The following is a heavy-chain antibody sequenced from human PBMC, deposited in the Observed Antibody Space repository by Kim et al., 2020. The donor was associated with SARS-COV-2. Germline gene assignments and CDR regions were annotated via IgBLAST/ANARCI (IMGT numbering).Heavy chain of an antibody. J-gene: IGHJ4*02. CDR2: ISGSDGDT. CDR1: GFSFSSYV. Sequence: GGSLRLSCAASGFSFSSYVMSWVRQAPGKGLEWVSAISGSDGDTYYADSVKGRFTISRDNSKNTLSLQMSSLRAEDTAIYYCALNRPTSYFDYWGQGTLVTVSS. CDR3: ALNRPTSYFDY. V-gene: IGHV3-23*01.